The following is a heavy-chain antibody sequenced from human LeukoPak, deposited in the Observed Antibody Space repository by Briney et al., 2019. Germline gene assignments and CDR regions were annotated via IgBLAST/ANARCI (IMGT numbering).Heavy chain of an antibody. CDR3: ARAYSSSWYFNWFDP. V-gene: IGHV4-59*08. CDR1: GGSISSYY. D-gene: IGHD6-13*01. J-gene: IGHJ5*02. CDR2: IYYSGST. Sequence: SETLSLTCTVSGGSISSYYWSWIRQPPGKGLEWIGYIYYSGSTNYNPSLKSRVTISVDTSKNQFSLKLSSVTAADTAVYYCARAYSSSWYFNWFDPWGQGTLVTVSS.